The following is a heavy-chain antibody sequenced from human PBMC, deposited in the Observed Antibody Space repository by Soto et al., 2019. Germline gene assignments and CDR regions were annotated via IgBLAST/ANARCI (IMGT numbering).Heavy chain of an antibody. J-gene: IGHJ6*02. CDR2: ISYDGSNK. D-gene: IGHD5-18*01. Sequence: PGGSLRLSGAASGFTFSSYCIHWVRQAPCKGLEWVAVISYDGSNKYYADSVKGRFTISRDNSKNTLYLQMNSLRSEETTVYYCAKDGYSYPYNYYYYGMYVSSRPITVTICS. V-gene: IGHV3-30*18. CDR3: AKDGYSYPYNYYYYGMYV. CDR1: GFTFSSYC.